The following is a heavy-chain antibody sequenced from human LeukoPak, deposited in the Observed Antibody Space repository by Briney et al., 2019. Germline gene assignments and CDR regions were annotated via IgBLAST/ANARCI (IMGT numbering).Heavy chain of an antibody. Sequence: SETLSLTCAVYGGSFSGYYWSWIRQPPGKGLEWIGEINHSGSTNYNPSLKSRVTISVDTSKNRFSLKLSSVTAADTAVYYCASIRASYLFGYWGQGTLVTVSS. CDR1: GGSFSGYY. CDR3: ASIRASYLFGY. J-gene: IGHJ4*02. CDR2: INHSGST. D-gene: IGHD1-14*01. V-gene: IGHV4-34*01.